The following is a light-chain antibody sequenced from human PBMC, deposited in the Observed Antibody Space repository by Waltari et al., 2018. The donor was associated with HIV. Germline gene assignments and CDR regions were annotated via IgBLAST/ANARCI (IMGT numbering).Light chain of an antibody. CDR3: GTWDSSLSAVL. V-gene: IGLV1-51*01. CDR2: DNN. CDR1: SSNIGNNY. J-gene: IGLJ2*01. Sequence: QSVLTQSPSVSAAPGQKVTISCSGSSSNIGNNYVSWYQQLPGTAPKLLIYDNNKRPSGIPDRFSGSKSGTSATLVITGLQTWDEADYYCGTWDSSLSAVLFGGGTKLTVL.